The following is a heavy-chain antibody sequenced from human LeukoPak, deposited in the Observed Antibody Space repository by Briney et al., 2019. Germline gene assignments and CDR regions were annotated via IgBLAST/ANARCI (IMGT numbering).Heavy chain of an antibody. V-gene: IGHV3-30*02. Sequence: PGGSLRLSCAASGFTFSSYSMHWVRQAPGKGLEWVSFIRYDGGFKYYADSVKGRFTISRDNSKNTVYLQMNSLRAEDTAVYYCAKDSKIETSGTGWFDPWGQGTLVTVSS. CDR1: GFTFSSYS. D-gene: IGHD6-13*01. CDR3: AKDSKIETSGTGWFDP. CDR2: IRYDGGFK. J-gene: IGHJ5*02.